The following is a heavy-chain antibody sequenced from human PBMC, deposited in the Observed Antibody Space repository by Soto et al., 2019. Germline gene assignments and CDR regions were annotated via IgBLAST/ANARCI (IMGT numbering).Heavy chain of an antibody. V-gene: IGHV5-51*01. CDR3: ARQARYSSSWPD. D-gene: IGHD6-13*01. CDR2: IYPGDSDT. J-gene: IGHJ4*02. Sequence: PGESLTISCQVSGYSFTRYWMDWGRQMPGKGLEWMGIIYPGDSDTRYSPSFQGQVTISADKSISTAYLQWSSLKASDTAMYYCARQARYSSSWPDWGQGTLVTVSS. CDR1: GYSFTRYW.